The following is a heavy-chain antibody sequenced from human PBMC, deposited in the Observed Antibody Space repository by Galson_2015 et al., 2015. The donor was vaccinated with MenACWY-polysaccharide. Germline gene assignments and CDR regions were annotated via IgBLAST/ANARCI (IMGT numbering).Heavy chain of an antibody. CDR3: ARGVQLERKGRGDWFDP. Sequence: SLRLSCAASGFTFSDYGMHWVRQAPGKGLEWVALIWNDGKNKGYVDSVKGRFTISRDNSKNTLYLEMNSLRVEDTAVYCCARGVQLERKGRGDWFDPWGQGTLVTVSS. V-gene: IGHV3-33*08. J-gene: IGHJ5*02. CDR2: IWNDGKNK. D-gene: IGHD1-1*01. CDR1: GFTFSDYG.